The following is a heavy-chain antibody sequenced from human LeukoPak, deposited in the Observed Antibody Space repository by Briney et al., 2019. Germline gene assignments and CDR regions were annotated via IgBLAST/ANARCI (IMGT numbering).Heavy chain of an antibody. CDR1: GGTFSSYA. V-gene: IGHV1-69*04. CDR3: ARGLMGGYDFDY. Sequence: ASVKVSCKASGGTFSSYAISWVRQAPGQGLEWMGRIIPILGIANYAQKFQGRVTITADKSTSTAYMELRRLRSDDTAVYYCARGLMGGYDFDYWGQGTLVTVSS. CDR2: IIPILGIA. D-gene: IGHD5-12*01. J-gene: IGHJ4*02.